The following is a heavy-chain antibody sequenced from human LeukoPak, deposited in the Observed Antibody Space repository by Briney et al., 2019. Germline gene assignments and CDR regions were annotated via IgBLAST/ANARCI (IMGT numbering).Heavy chain of an antibody. J-gene: IGHJ1*01. V-gene: IGHV3-30-3*01. D-gene: IGHD2-15*01. CDR3: ARGGVTYSRVPSEYFQH. Sequence: GGSLRLSCAASGFTFSSYAMHWDRQAPGKGLEWVAVISYDGSNKYYADSVKGRFTISRDNSKNTLYLQMNSLRAEDTAVYYCARGGVTYSRVPSEYFQHWGQGTLVTVSS. CDR2: ISYDGSNK. CDR1: GFTFSSYA.